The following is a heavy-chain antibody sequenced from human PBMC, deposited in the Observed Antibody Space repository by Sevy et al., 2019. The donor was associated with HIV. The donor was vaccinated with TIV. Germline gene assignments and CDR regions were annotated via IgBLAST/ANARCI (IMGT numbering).Heavy chain of an antibody. CDR3: AAGGSSGYRFDY. Sequence: ASVKASCKASGFTFTSSAVQWVRQARGQRLEWIGWIVVGSGNTNYAQKFQERVTITRDMSTSTAYMELSSLRSEDTAVYYCAAGGSSGYRFDYWGQGTLVTVSS. CDR1: GFTFTSSA. D-gene: IGHD3-22*01. V-gene: IGHV1-58*01. J-gene: IGHJ4*02. CDR2: IVVGSGNT.